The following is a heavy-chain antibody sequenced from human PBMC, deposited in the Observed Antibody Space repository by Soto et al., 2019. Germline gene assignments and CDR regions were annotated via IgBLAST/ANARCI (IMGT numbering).Heavy chain of an antibody. CDR3: ARAGAALVRGSIGGFDY. Sequence: QVHLQQWGAGLLKPSETLSLTCAVNGGPFNGYYWTWIRQSPGKGLQWIGEINHSGTVDYNPSLKSRVTFSIDTSKKQFSLTLTSVTAADTAVYYCARAGAALVRGSIGGFDYWGQGTLVTVSS. D-gene: IGHD3-10*01. V-gene: IGHV4-34*01. CDR1: GGPFNGYY. J-gene: IGHJ4*02. CDR2: INHSGTV.